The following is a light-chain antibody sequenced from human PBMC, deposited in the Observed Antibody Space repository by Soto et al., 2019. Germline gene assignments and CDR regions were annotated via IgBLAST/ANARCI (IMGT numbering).Light chain of an antibody. CDR2: NSY. Sequence: QSVLPQPPSASGTPGQRVTISCSGSSSNIGSKTVNWYQQLPGTVPKLLIYNSYQRHSGVPDGFSASQSGTSASLAISGRQSEDEAEYYWSAWEASLNGDVRGTGTKLTVL. V-gene: IGLV1-44*01. CDR3: SAWEASLNGDV. CDR1: SSNIGSKT. J-gene: IGLJ1*01.